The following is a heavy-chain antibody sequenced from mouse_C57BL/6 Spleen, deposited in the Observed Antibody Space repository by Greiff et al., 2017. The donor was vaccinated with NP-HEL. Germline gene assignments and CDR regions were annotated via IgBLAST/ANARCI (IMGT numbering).Heavy chain of an antibody. Sequence: EVKLVESGEGLVKPGGSLKLSCAASGFTFSSYAMSWVRQTPEKRLEWVAYISSGGDYIYYADTVKGRFTISRDNARNTLYLQMSSLKSEDTSMYYCTSYYYGSSPYAMDYWGQGTSVTVSS. CDR1: GFTFSSYA. J-gene: IGHJ4*01. D-gene: IGHD1-1*01. CDR3: TSYYYGSSPYAMDY. CDR2: ISSGGDYI. V-gene: IGHV5-9-1*02.